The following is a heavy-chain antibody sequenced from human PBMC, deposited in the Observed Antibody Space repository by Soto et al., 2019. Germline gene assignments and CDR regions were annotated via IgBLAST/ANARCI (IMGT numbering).Heavy chain of an antibody. CDR3: ARGLDNWNYPVNLSRVQYYYCYYIDV. CDR2: IIPILGIA. J-gene: IGHJ6*03. D-gene: IGHD1-7*01. V-gene: IGHV1-69*02. CDR1: GGTFSSYT. Sequence: QVQLVQSGAEVKKPGSSVKVSCKASGGTFSSYTISWVRQAPGQGLEWMGRIIPILGIANYAQKFQGRVRITADKSTSTADMELSSLRSEDTAVYYCARGLDNWNYPVNLSRVQYYYCYYIDVWGKGTTVTVSS.